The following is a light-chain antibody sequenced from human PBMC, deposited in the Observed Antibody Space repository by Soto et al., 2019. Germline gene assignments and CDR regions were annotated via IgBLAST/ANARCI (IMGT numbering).Light chain of an antibody. V-gene: IGKV3-15*01. CDR3: QQYNNWPPWT. Sequence: EIVMPQSPATLSVSPGERATLSCRASQSVSSNLAWYQQKPGQAPMLLIYGASTRATGIPARFSGSGSGTEFTLTISSLHSEDFAVYYCQQYNNWPPWTFGQGTKVEIK. J-gene: IGKJ1*01. CDR2: GAS. CDR1: QSVSSN.